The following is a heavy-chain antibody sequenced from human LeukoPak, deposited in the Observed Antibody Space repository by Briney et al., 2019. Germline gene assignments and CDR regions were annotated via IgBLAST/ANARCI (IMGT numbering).Heavy chain of an antibody. CDR2: ISGPGGST. CDR3: ATAGSDIPYHFDN. CDR1: GFTFSSYG. V-gene: IGHV3-23*01. J-gene: IGHJ4*01. D-gene: IGHD3-9*01. Sequence: PGGSLRLSCAASGFTFSSYGMGWVRQAPVKGLEWVSVISGPGGSTYYTDSVKGRFTISRDNSKNTLFLQINSLRAEDTAVYYCATAGSDIPYHFDNWGKGALVTVSS.